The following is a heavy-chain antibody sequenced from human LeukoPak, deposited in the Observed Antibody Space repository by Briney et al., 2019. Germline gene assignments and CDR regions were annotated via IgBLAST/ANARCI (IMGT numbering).Heavy chain of an antibody. CDR3: AKNYESGRGVPYGMDG. CDR2: IGSGSGGTT. J-gene: IGHJ6*02. Sequence: GGSLRLSCAASGFTFSSYAMRWVRQAPGKGLEWVSAIGSGSGGTTIYADSVKGRFTISRDNSKNTLYLQMSSLRDEDTAVYYCAKNYESGRGVPYGMDGWGQGTTVTVSS. CDR1: GFTFSSYA. D-gene: IGHD3-10*01. V-gene: IGHV3-23*01.